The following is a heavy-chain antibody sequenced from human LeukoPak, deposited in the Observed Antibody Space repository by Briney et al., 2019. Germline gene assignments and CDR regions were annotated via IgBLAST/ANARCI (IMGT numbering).Heavy chain of an antibody. CDR1: GFTFSSYA. D-gene: IGHD2-15*01. CDR2: ISGSGGST. Sequence: GGSLRLSCAASGFTFSSYAMSWVRQAPGKGLEWVSAISGSGGSTYYADSVKGRFTISRDNSKNTLYLQMNSLRAEDTAVYYCANLRKDYCSGGSCYSGYWGQGTLVTVSS. CDR3: ANLRKDYCSGGSCYSGY. V-gene: IGHV3-23*01. J-gene: IGHJ4*02.